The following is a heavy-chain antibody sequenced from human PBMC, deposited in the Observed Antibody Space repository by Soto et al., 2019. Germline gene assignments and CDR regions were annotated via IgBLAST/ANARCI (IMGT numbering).Heavy chain of an antibody. V-gene: IGHV4-61*01. CDR1: GGSVSSGSYY. J-gene: IGHJ5*02. CDR2: TYYSGST. CDR3: ARALPSYYYGSGRAEDWFDP. D-gene: IGHD3-10*01. Sequence: QVQLQESGPGLVKPSETLSLTCTVSGGSVSSGSYYWSWIRQPPGKGREWIGYTYYSGSTNYNPSLKSRVTISVDTSKNQFSLKLSSVTAADTAVYYCARALPSYYYGSGRAEDWFDPWGQGTLVTVSS.